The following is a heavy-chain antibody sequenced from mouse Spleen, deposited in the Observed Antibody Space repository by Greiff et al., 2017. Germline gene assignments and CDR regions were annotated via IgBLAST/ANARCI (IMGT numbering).Heavy chain of an antibody. J-gene: IGHJ2*01. V-gene: IGHV1S41*01. CDR1: GYTFTSYW. D-gene: IGHD1-1*01. CDR3: ASNKFITTVVAGDYFDY. Sequence: DLVKPGASVKLSCKASGYTFTSYWINWIKQRPGQGLEWIGRIAPGSGSTYYNEMFKGKATLTVDTSSSTAYIQLSSLSSEDSAVYFCASNKFITTVVAGDYFDYWGQGTTLTVSS. CDR2: IAPGSGST.